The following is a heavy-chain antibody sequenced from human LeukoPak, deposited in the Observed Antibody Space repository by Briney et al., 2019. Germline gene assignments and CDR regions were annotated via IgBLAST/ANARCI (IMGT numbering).Heavy chain of an antibody. CDR3: AADIVVVPAAI. J-gene: IGHJ4*02. Sequence: GGSLRLSCAASGFTFSSYAMSWVRQAPGKGLEWVSAISGSGGSTYYADSVKGRFTISRDNSKNTLYLQMNSLRAEDTAVYYCAADIVVVPAAIWGQGTLVTASS. V-gene: IGHV3-23*01. CDR1: GFTFSSYA. D-gene: IGHD2-2*01. CDR2: ISGSGGST.